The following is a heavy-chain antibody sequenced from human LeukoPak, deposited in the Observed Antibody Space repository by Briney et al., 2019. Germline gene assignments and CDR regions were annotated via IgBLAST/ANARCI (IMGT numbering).Heavy chain of an antibody. Sequence: GGSLRLSCAASGFSFSNAWMNWVRQAPGKGLEWVGRIKSKTDGGTTDYAAPVKGRFTLSRDDSKPTLYLQMNSLKTEDTAVYYCTARYGDCPLEDYWGQGTLVTVSS. D-gene: IGHD4-17*01. CDR2: IKSKTDGGTT. CDR3: TARYGDCPLEDY. J-gene: IGHJ4*02. V-gene: IGHV3-15*01. CDR1: GFSFSNAW.